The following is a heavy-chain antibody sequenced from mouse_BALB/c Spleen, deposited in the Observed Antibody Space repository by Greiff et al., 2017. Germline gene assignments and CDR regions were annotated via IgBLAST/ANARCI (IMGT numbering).Heavy chain of an antibody. V-gene: IGHV14-3*02. CDR2: IDPANGNT. Sequence: VQLQQSGAELVKPGASVKLSCTASGFNIKDTYMHWVKQRPEQGLEWIGRIDPANGNTKYDPKFQGKATITADTSSNTAYLQLSSLTSEDTAVYYCAFYYGSIPFDYWGQGTTLTVSS. CDR3: AFYYGSIPFDY. J-gene: IGHJ2*01. CDR1: GFNIKDTY. D-gene: IGHD1-1*01.